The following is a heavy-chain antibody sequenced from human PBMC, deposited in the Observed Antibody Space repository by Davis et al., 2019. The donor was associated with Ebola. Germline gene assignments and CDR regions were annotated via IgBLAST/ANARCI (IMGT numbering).Heavy chain of an antibody. CDR1: GDSVSSAG. Sequence: PSETLSLTCAISGDSVSSAGWNWIRQSPSRGLEWLGRTYYKSKWHNDYAVSVKSRIIINPDTSKNQLSLHLNSVTPEDTAIYYCARGWYRTGLDVWGQGTTVTVSS. J-gene: IGHJ6*02. V-gene: IGHV6-1*01. D-gene: IGHD6-19*01. CDR3: ARGWYRTGLDV. CDR2: TYYKSKWHN.